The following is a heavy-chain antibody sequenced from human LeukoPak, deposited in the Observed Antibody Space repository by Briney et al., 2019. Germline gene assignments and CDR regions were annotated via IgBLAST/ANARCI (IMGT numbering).Heavy chain of an antibody. J-gene: IGHJ5*02. V-gene: IGHV1-24*01. CDR3: ATNGDTSLRSKYYYHRANWFDP. Sequence: EASVKVSCKVSGYTLTELSLHWVCHGPGTGLGLMGSFDPEDGETIYAQKFQGRVTMTEDTSTDTAYMELSSLRSEDTAVYYCATNGDTSLRSKYYYHRANWFDPWGQGTLVTVSS. CDR2: FDPEDGET. D-gene: IGHD3-22*01. CDR1: GYTLTELS.